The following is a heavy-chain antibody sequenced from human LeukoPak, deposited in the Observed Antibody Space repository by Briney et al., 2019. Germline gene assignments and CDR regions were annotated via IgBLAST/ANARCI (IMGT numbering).Heavy chain of an antibody. V-gene: IGHV3-23*01. D-gene: IGHD4-17*01. CDR2: ISGSGGST. Sequence: PGGSLRLSCAASGFTFSSYAMSWVRQAPGKGLEWVSAISGSGGSTYYADSVKGRFTISRDNSKNTLYLQMNGLRAEDTAVYYCAKAHDYGDYHTCFDYWGQGTLVTVSS. CDR3: AKAHDYGDYHTCFDY. J-gene: IGHJ4*02. CDR1: GFTFSSYA.